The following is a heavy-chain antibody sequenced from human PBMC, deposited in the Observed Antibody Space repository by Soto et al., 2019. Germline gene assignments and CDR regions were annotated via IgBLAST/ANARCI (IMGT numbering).Heavy chain of an antibody. Sequence: PSETLPLTCTVSGGSISSYYWSWIRQPPGKGLEWIGYIYYSGSTNYNPSLKSRVTISVDTSKNQFSLKLSSVTAADTAVYYCARAPRGNYGYPSYFDYWGQGTLVTVS. D-gene: IGHD3-10*01. CDR1: GGSISSYY. CDR2: IYYSGST. V-gene: IGHV4-59*01. J-gene: IGHJ4*02. CDR3: ARAPRGNYGYPSYFDY.